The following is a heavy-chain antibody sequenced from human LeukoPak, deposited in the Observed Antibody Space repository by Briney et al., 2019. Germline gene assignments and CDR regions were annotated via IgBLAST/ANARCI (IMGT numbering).Heavy chain of an antibody. Sequence: QPGRSLRLSCAASGFTFDDYAMHWVRQAPGKGLEWVSGISWDSGSIGYADSVKGRFTISRDNAKNSLYLQMNSLRAEDTALYYCAKGGYQLLTRFDPWGQGTLVTVSS. J-gene: IGHJ5*02. CDR3: AKGGYQLLTRFDP. D-gene: IGHD2-2*01. V-gene: IGHV3-9*01. CDR1: GFTFDDYA. CDR2: ISWDSGSI.